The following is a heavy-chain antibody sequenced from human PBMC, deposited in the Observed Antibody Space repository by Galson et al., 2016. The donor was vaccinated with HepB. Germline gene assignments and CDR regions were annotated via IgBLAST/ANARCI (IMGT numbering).Heavy chain of an antibody. CDR3: AKGNEESNSGSSWYNWFDP. CDR2: LTGNSAST. D-gene: IGHD6-13*01. V-gene: IGHV3-23*01. J-gene: IGHJ5*02. Sequence: SLRLSCAASGFTLNTYAMSWVRQAPGKGLEWVSTLTGNSASTSYADSVRGRFNVSRDDSTNTLYLQMNNLRAEDTAVYYCAKGNEESNSGSSWYNWFDPWGQGTLVTVSS. CDR1: GFTLNTYA.